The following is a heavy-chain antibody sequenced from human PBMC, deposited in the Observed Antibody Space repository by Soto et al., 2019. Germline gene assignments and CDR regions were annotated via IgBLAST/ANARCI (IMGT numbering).Heavy chain of an antibody. D-gene: IGHD3-3*02. J-gene: IGHJ6*02. CDR1: GFGFTFSTSA. V-gene: IGHV3-23*01. Sequence: HPGGSLRLSCATSGFGFTFSTSAMSWVRQAPGKGLEWVSTFRESGGTTHYANSVKGRFTISRDTSKNMLYLQMNSLRAEDTAVYFCSRVGVTIFGGVVGIDGWGRGKMVTVSS. CDR2: FRESGGTT. CDR3: SRVGVTIFGGVVGIDG.